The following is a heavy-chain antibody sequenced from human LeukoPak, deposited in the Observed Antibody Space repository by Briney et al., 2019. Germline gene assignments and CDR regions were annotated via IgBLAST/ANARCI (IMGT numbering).Heavy chain of an antibody. V-gene: IGHV3-23*01. CDR1: GFSFSTYG. Sequence: PGGSLRLSCAASGFSFSTYGMSWVRQAPGQGLEWVSAISGSGGSTYYADSVEGRFTISRGNSKNTLYLHMSSLRAEDTAVYYCAKDRDHDQYYFDYWGQGTLVTVSS. CDR2: ISGSGGST. CDR3: AKDRDHDQYYFDY. J-gene: IGHJ4*02.